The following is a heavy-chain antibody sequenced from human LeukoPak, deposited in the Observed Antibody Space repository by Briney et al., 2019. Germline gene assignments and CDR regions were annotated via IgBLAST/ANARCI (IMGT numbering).Heavy chain of an antibody. J-gene: IGHJ4*02. CDR2: IGLNSDSI. V-gene: IGHV3-9*03. D-gene: IGHD1-1*01. Sequence: GGSLRLSCAASGFAFDDYAIHWVRQVPGKGLEWVSGIGLNSDSIGYADSVKGRFTVSRDNAKNSVYLQMKSLTVEDVAIYFCVKDIARSGLLPTAFDYWGQGTLVTVSS. CDR1: GFAFDDYA. CDR3: VKDIARSGLLPTAFDY.